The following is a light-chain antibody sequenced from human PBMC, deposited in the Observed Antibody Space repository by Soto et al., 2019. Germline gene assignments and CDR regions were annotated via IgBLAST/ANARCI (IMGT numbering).Light chain of an antibody. CDR2: GAS. CDR1: QYITIY. CDR3: QQYHNRPPGLT. V-gene: IGKV3-15*01. Sequence: EIVLTQSPGTLSLSPGERATLSCRASQYITIYLAWYQQKPGQAPRLLIHGASTRATDIPARFSGSGSGTEFTLTITSLQSDDFAVYYCQQYHNRPPGLTFGGGTKVDIK. J-gene: IGKJ4*01.